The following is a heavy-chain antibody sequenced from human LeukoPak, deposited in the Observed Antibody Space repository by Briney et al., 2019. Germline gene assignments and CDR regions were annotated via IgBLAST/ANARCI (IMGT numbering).Heavy chain of an antibody. CDR2: INPSGGST. CDR3: ARDDYMTTNPPRQSYYYYYMDV. V-gene: IGHV1-46*01. D-gene: IGHD4-11*01. CDR1: GYTFTSYY. J-gene: IGHJ6*03. Sequence: ASVKVSCKASGYTFTSYYMHWVRQAPGQGLEWMGIINPSGGSTSYAQKFQGRVTMTRDMSTSTVYMELSSLRSEDTAVYYCARDDYMTTNPPRQSYYYYYMDVWGKGTTVTVSS.